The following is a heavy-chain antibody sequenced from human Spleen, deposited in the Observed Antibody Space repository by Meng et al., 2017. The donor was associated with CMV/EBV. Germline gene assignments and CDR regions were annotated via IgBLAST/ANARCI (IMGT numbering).Heavy chain of an antibody. CDR3: ARAGSGRYTGAFPLDY. J-gene: IGHJ4*02. V-gene: IGHV5-51*01. D-gene: IGHD3-16*02. CDR2: IYPGDSDT. Sequence: GESLKISCKGSGYTFPTYWIGWVRQMPGKGLEWMGIIYPGDSDTRYSPSFQGQVTISADKSISTAYLQWSSLKASDTAMYYCARAGSGRYTGAFPLDYWAQGTLVTVSS. CDR1: GYTFPTYW.